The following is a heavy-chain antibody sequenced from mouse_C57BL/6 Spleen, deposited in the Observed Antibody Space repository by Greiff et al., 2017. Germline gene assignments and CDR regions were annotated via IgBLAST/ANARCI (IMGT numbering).Heavy chain of an antibody. CDR2: INPNNGGT. D-gene: IGHD4-1*01. J-gene: IGHJ4*01. CDR1: GYTFTDYN. Sequence: VHVKQSGPELVKPGASVKIPCKASGYTFTDYNMDWVKQSHGKSLEWIGDINPNNGGTIYNQKFKGKATLTVDKSSSTAYMELRSLTSEDTAVYYCARKLGYYYAMDYWGQGTSVTVSS. CDR3: ARKLGYYYAMDY. V-gene: IGHV1-18*01.